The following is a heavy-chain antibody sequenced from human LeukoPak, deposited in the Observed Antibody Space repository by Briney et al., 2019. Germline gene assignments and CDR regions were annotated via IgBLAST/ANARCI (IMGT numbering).Heavy chain of an antibody. Sequence: SGTLSLTCNVSDGSINAYYWSWIRQPPGKGLEWIGYIFYNGNTNYNPSLKSRVTFSIGASRNHFSLKMTSVTAADTAVYYCARGAALAIHRYFDFWGQGILVTVSS. D-gene: IGHD2-2*02. CDR2: IFYNGNT. V-gene: IGHV4-59*12. CDR1: DGSINAYY. J-gene: IGHJ4*02. CDR3: ARGAALAIHRYFDF.